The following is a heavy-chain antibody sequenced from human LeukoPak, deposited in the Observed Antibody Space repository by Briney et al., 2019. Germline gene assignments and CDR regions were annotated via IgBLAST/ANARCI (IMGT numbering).Heavy chain of an antibody. CDR1: GGSISSSSYY. CDR2: IYYSGST. Sequence: PSETLSLTCTVSGGSISSSSYYWGWIRQPPGKGLEWIWSIYYSGSTYYTPSLKSRVTISVDTSKNQFSLKLSSVTAADTAVYYRARQRRQRSSWYQNWFDPWGQGTLVTVSS. CDR3: ARQRRQRSSWYQNWFDP. V-gene: IGHV4-39*01. D-gene: IGHD6-13*01. J-gene: IGHJ5*02.